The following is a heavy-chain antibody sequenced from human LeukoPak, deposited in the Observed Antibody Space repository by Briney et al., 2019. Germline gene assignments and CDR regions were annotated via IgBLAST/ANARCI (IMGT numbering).Heavy chain of an antibody. J-gene: IGHJ4*02. CDR2: IIPIFGTA. CDR3: ARDGSRELGFFY. CDR1: GGTFSSYA. Sequence: SVKVSCKASGGTFSSYAISWVRQAPGPGLEWMGGIIPIFGTANYAQKFQGRVTITADESTSTAYMELSSLRSEDTAVYYCARDGSRELGFFYWGQGTLVTVSS. D-gene: IGHD1-26*01. V-gene: IGHV1-69*13.